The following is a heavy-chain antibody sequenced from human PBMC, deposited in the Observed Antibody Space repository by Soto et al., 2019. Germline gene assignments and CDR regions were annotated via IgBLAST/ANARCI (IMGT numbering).Heavy chain of an antibody. CDR2: IIGGDGDK. J-gene: IGHJ5*01. D-gene: IGHD3-9*01. CDR1: GFTFRTFP. V-gene: IGHV3-23*01. Sequence: EVQLLEHGGQLVQPGESLRLSCAASGFTFRTFPLNWVRQAPGKGLEWVSGIIGGDGDKFYSDSVKGRFTISRDTSKDMLFLQMSSLRVDDTAVYYCAKDRDPEGIWTFDSWGQGTLVTVSS. CDR3: AKDRDPEGIWTFDS.